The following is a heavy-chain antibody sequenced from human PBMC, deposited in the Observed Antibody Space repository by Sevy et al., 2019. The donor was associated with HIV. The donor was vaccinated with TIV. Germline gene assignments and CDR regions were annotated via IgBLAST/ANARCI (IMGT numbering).Heavy chain of an antibody. CDR2: INPSDGNR. D-gene: IGHD1-26*01. CDR1: GYTFTDYG. V-gene: IGHV1-18*01. CDR3: ARDVTGNYYVDY. Sequence: ASVKVSCKTSGYTFTDYGIGWVRQAPGQGLEWVSWINPSDGNRNYAQRLQGRVTMTTDTSTSTAYMELWSRRSDDTAIYYCARDVTGNYYVDYWGQGTLVTVSS. J-gene: IGHJ4*02.